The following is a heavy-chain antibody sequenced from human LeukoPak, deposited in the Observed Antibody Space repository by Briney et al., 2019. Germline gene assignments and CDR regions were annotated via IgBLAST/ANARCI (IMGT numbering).Heavy chain of an antibody. CDR1: GYTFTSYG. J-gene: IGHJ5*02. D-gene: IGHD3-3*01. Sequence: ASVKVSCKASGYTFTSYGISWVRQAPGQGLEWMGWISAYNGNTNYAQKLQGRVTMTTDTSTSTAYMELRSLRSDDTAVYYCARDREQDDLPGFDPWGQGTLVTVSS. CDR2: ISAYNGNT. CDR3: ARDREQDDLPGFDP. V-gene: IGHV1-18*01.